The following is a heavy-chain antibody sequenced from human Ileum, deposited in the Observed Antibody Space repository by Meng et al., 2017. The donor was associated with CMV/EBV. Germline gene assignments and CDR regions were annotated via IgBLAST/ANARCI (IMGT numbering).Heavy chain of an antibody. CDR1: GFTVSSYS. CDR3: ARNKGSSSGEDY. D-gene: IGHD6-6*01. J-gene: IGHJ4*02. CDR2: ISSSSSYR. Sequence: CADSGFTVSSYSMNWVRQTPGKGLEWVTTISSSSSYRYYAESVKGRFTISRDNAKSSRYLQMNSQRAEDTAVYYCARNKGSSSGEDYWGQGTLVTVSS. V-gene: IGHV3-21*01.